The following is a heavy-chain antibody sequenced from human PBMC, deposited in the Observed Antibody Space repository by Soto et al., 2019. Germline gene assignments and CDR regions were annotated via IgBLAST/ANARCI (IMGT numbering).Heavy chain of an antibody. Sequence: GGSLRLSCAASGFTVSTNYMSWVRQAPGRGLEWVSVTDVGGTTYYADSVKGRFIISRDNSKNTLYLQMNSLRAEDTAVYYCVRDLNIWGPGTQVTVSS. CDR2: TDVGGTT. CDR1: GFTVSTNY. V-gene: IGHV3-66*01. CDR3: VRDLNI. J-gene: IGHJ4*02.